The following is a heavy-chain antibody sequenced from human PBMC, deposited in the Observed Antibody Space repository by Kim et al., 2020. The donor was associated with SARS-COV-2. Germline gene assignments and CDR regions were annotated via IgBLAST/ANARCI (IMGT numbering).Heavy chain of an antibody. J-gene: IGHJ5*02. V-gene: IGHV4-39*01. Sequence: NPSLKSRVTMSSDTSKNQFSLKLSSVSAADTAVYYCARRGYTYGHGRFDPWGQGTLVTVSS. D-gene: IGHD5-18*01. CDR3: ARRGYTYGHGRFDP.